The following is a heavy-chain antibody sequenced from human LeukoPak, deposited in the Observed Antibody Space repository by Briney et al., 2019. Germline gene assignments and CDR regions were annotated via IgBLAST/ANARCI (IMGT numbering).Heavy chain of an antibody. D-gene: IGHD2-15*01. CDR1: GYSFTSSW. Sequence: GESLKIPCEGSGYSFTSSWIGWVRQMPGKGLEWMGIIYPGDSDIRYSPSFQGQVTISADKSITTAYLQWSSLKASDTAIYYCARGLYCSGGSCRFDYWGQGTLVTVPS. CDR3: ARGLYCSGGSCRFDY. J-gene: IGHJ4*02. CDR2: IYPGDSDI. V-gene: IGHV5-51*01.